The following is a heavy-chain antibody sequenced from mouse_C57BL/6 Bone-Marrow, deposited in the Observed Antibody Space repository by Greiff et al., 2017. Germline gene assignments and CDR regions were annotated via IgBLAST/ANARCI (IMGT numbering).Heavy chain of an antibody. CDR2: IDPSDSYT. D-gene: IGHD1-1*01. V-gene: IGHV1-69*01. J-gene: IGHJ2*01. Sequence: QVQLQQPGAELVMPGASMKLSCKASGYTFTSYWMHWVKQRPGQGLEWIGEIDPSDSYTNYNQKFKGKSTLTVDKSSSTAYMQLSSLTSEDSAVYYCAYGSSYDYFDYWGQGTTLTVSS. CDR3: AYGSSYDYFDY. CDR1: GYTFTSYW.